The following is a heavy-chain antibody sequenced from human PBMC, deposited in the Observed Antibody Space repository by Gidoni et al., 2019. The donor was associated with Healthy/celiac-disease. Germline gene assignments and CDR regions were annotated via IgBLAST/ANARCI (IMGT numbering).Heavy chain of an antibody. Sequence: QVPLVESGGGVVQPGRCLRLSCAASGLTLGSYAMHWVRQAPGKGLAWVAVISYDGSNKYYADSVKGRFTISRDNSKNTLYLQMNSLRAEDTAVYYCARDGSSGWYPLPYFFDYWGQGTLVTVSS. J-gene: IGHJ4*02. V-gene: IGHV3-30-3*01. CDR3: ARDGSSGWYPLPYFFDY. D-gene: IGHD6-19*01. CDR1: GLTLGSYA. CDR2: ISYDGSNK.